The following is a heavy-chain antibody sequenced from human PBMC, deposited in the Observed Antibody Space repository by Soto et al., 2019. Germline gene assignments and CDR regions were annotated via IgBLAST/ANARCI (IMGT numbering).Heavy chain of an antibody. CDR3: ARGWNPIDY. V-gene: IGHV1-18*01. D-gene: IGHD1-1*01. J-gene: IGHJ4*02. Sequence: NFQGRVTMTTDTSTSTAYMELRSLRSDDTAVYYCARGWNPIDYWGQGTLVTVSS.